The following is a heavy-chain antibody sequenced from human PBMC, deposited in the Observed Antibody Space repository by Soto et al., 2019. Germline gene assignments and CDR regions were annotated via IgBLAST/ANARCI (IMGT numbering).Heavy chain of an antibody. J-gene: IGHJ4*02. CDR1: GYSFSDYY. CDR2: INPRTTAT. Sequence: GASVKVSCKASGYSFSDYYIYWLRQAPGQRLEWMGWINPRTTATNYAPKFQGRITLTRDPSTSTVYMELSSLRSDDTAIYYCARELGTLATPLGFWGQGTLVTVSS. D-gene: IGHD6-6*01. V-gene: IGHV1-2*02. CDR3: ARELGTLATPLGF.